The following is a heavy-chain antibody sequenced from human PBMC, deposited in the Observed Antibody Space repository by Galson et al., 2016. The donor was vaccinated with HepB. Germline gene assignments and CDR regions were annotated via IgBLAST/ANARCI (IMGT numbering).Heavy chain of an antibody. CDR1: GYNFSRHW. J-gene: IGHJ5*02. CDR3: ARQGSSYDWLDP. D-gene: IGHD5-18*01. CDR2: IYPGDSDT. V-gene: IGHV5-51*01. Sequence: QSGAEVKKPGKSLKISCKGSGYNFSRHWIAWVRQMPGKGLEWMGIIYPGDSDTRYSPSFQGQVTISADRDISTAYLQLNSLKASDTAMYYCARQGSSYDWLDPWGQGTMVTVSS.